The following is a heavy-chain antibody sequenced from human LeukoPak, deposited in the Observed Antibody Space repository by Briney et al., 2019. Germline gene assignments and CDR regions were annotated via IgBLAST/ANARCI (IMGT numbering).Heavy chain of an antibody. CDR2: IRSKAYGGTT. J-gene: IGHJ3*02. Sequence: GGSLRLSCAVSGFTVSSNYMTWVRQAPGKGLEWVGFIRSKAYGGTTEYAASVKGRFTLSRDDSKSIAYLQMNSLKTEDTAVYYCTRAIEGAFDIWGQGTMVTVSS. CDR3: TRAIEGAFDI. CDR1: GFTVSSNY. V-gene: IGHV3-49*04.